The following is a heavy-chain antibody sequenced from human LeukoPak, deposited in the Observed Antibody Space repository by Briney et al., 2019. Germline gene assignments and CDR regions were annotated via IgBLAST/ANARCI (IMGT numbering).Heavy chain of an antibody. J-gene: IGHJ4*02. D-gene: IGHD6-13*01. CDR1: GGTFSSYA. Sequence: ASVKVSCKASGGTFSSYAISWVRQAPGQGLEWMGGIIPIFGTANYAHKFQGGVTITTDESTSTAYMELSSLRSEDTAVYYCARGPLIPGIAAAGYDYWGQGTLVTVSS. CDR2: IIPIFGTA. CDR3: ARGPLIPGIAAAGYDY. V-gene: IGHV1-69*05.